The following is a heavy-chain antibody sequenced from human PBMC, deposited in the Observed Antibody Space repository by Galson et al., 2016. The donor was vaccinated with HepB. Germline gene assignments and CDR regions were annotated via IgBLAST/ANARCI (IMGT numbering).Heavy chain of an antibody. J-gene: IGHJ3*02. V-gene: IGHV2-5*01. CDR2: IYWNDDK. D-gene: IGHD5-24*01. CDR3: ARVITILENAIDI. CDR1: GFSLSTSGVG. Sequence: PALVKPTQTLTLTCTFPGFSLSTSGVGVGWIRQPPGEALEWLAHIYWNDDKRYNPSLKSRLTITEDTSKNQVVLTMTNMDPVDTATYYCARVITILENAIDIWGPGTMVTVSS.